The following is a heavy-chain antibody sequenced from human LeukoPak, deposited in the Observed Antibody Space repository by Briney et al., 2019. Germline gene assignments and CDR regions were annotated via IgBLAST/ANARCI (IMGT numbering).Heavy chain of an antibody. CDR3: AREWYSGYANFDY. J-gene: IGHJ4*02. Sequence: GGSLRLSCAASGFTFSSYSMNWVRQAPGKGLEWASSISSRSSYIYYADSVKGRFTISRDNAKNSLYLQMNSLRAEDTAVYYCAREWYSGYANFDYWGQGTLVTVSS. CDR1: GFTFSSYS. V-gene: IGHV3-21*01. CDR2: ISSRSSYI. D-gene: IGHD5-12*01.